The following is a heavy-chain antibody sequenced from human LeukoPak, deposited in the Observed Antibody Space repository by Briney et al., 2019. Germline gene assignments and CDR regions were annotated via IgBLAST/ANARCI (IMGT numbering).Heavy chain of an antibody. CDR3: AKGATVTTPYFWYFDL. J-gene: IGHJ2*01. V-gene: IGHV3-23*01. CDR2: ISGSGGST. CDR1: GFTFSSYA. Sequence: PGGSLRLSCAASGFTFSSYAMSWVRQAPGKGLEWVSAISGSGGSTYYADSVKGRFTISRDNSKNTLYLQVNSLRAEDAAVYYCAKGATVTTPYFWYFDLWGRGTLVTVSS. D-gene: IGHD4-17*01.